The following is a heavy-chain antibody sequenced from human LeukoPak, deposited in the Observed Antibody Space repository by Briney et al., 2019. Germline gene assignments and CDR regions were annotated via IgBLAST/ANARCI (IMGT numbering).Heavy chain of an antibody. D-gene: IGHD4-17*01. Sequence: GGSLRLSCAASGFTFSTYSMIWVRQAPGKGLEWVSSISSSGDYKYYADSVKGRFTISRDNAKKSLYLQMNSLRAEDTAVYYCARGVTVTYRSVVYYYYMDVWGKGTTVTISS. J-gene: IGHJ6*03. CDR3: ARGVTVTYRSVVYYYYMDV. CDR1: GFTFSTYS. CDR2: ISSSGDYK. V-gene: IGHV3-21*04.